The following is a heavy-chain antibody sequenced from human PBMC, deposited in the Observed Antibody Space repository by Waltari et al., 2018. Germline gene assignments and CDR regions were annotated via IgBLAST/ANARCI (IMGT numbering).Heavy chain of an antibody. CDR2: ISWNSGSI. V-gene: IGHV3-9*01. CDR3: AKDFGSLGDPGGYGMDV. J-gene: IGHJ6*02. D-gene: IGHD3-16*01. Sequence: EVQLVESGGGLVQPGRSLRLSCAASGFTFDDYAMHWVRQAPGKGLEWVSGISWNSGSIGYADSVKGRFTISRDNAKNSLYLQMNSLRAEDTALYYCAKDFGSLGDPGGYGMDVWGQGTTVTVSS. CDR1: GFTFDDYA.